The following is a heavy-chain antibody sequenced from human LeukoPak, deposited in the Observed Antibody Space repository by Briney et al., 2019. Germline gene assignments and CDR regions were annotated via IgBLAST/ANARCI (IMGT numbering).Heavy chain of an antibody. CDR3: ARDGIILTGYYYAY. J-gene: IGHJ4*02. V-gene: IGHV3-23*01. CDR2: ISGSGGST. D-gene: IGHD3-9*01. CDR1: GFTFSSYA. Sequence: HPGGSLRLSCAASGFTFSSYAMSWVRQAPGKGLEWVSAISGSGGSTYYADSVKGRFTISRDNSKNTLYLQMNSLRAEDTAVYYCARDGIILTGYYYAYWGQGTLVTVSS.